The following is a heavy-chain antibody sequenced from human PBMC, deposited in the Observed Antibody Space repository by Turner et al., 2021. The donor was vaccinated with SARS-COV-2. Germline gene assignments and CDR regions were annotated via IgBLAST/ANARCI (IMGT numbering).Heavy chain of an antibody. J-gene: IGHJ4*02. V-gene: IGHV4-34*02. CDR2: IHPSGST. CDR1: GGSFSGHY. Sequence: QVQLQQWGAGLLKPSETLSLTCAVHGGSFSGHYCSWIRQPPGKGLEWIGEIHPSGSTDYNPSLKSRLTISVDKSKNQFSLKLSSVTAADTAVYYCARREYQLLFDYWGQGTLVTVSS. D-gene: IGHD2-2*01. CDR3: ARREYQLLFDY.